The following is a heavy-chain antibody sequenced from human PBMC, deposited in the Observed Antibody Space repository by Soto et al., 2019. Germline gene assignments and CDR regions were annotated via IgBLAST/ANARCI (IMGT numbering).Heavy chain of an antibody. Sequence: PGGSLRLSCAASGFTFSSYAMSWVRQAPGKGLVWVSVFSVSGGSTYYADSVKGRFTISRDNSKNTLYLQMNSLRAEDTAVYYCAKKEQIDYWGQGTLVTVSS. CDR3: AKKEQIDY. V-gene: IGHV3-23*01. CDR2: FSVSGGST. D-gene: IGHD1-1*01. J-gene: IGHJ4*02. CDR1: GFTFSSYA.